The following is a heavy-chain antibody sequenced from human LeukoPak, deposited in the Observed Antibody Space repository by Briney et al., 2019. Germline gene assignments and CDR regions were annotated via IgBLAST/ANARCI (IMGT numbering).Heavy chain of an antibody. CDR2: TYYRSKWYY. Sequence: ASQTLPLTCAISGVSVYSNSVSWNWLRQSPSRGLEWLGRTYYRSKWYYDYALSVKSRITVNPDTSKNQFSLQLNSVTPEDTAVYYCARDRPNSSGWTPLDYWGQGTLVTVSS. J-gene: IGHJ4*02. D-gene: IGHD6-19*01. CDR3: ARDRPNSSGWTPLDY. V-gene: IGHV6-1*01. CDR1: GVSVYSNSVS.